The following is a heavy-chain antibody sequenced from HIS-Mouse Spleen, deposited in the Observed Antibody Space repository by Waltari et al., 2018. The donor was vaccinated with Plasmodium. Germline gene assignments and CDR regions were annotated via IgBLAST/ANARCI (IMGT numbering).Heavy chain of an antibody. V-gene: IGHV3-33*06. CDR2: IWYDGSNK. Sequence: QVQLVESGGGVVQPGRSLRLSCAASGFTFSSYGLHWVRPAPGKGVEWVEVIWYDGSNKYYADSVKGRFTISRDNSKNTLYLQMNSLRAEDTAVYYCAKVAQGTRDAFDIWGQGTMVTVSS. J-gene: IGHJ3*02. D-gene: IGHD2-8*01. CDR3: AKVAQGTRDAFDI. CDR1: GFTFSSYG.